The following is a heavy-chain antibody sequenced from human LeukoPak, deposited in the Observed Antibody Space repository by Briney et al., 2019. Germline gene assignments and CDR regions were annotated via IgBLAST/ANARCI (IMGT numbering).Heavy chain of an antibody. Sequence: EASVKVSCKASGGTFSSYAISWVRQAPGQGLEWMGGIIPIFGTANYAQKFQGRVTITADESTSTAYMELSSLRSEDTAVYYCARDREYYYDSSGYYWGQGTLVTVSS. CDR2: IIPIFGTA. CDR1: GGTFSSYA. J-gene: IGHJ4*02. D-gene: IGHD3-22*01. V-gene: IGHV1-69*01. CDR3: ARDREYYYDSSGYY.